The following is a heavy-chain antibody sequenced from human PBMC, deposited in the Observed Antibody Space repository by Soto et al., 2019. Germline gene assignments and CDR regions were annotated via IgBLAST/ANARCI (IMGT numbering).Heavy chain of an antibody. CDR3: ARAGGYSYGYNVY. V-gene: IGHV4-30-4*01. CDR1: GGSISSGDYY. Sequence: QVQLQESGPGLVKPSQTLSLTCTVSGGSISSGDYYWSWIRQPPGKGLEWIGYIYYSGSTYYNPSLKSRVTISVDTSRNQFSLKLSSVTAADTAVYYCARAGGYSYGYNVYWGQGTLVTVSS. CDR2: IYYSGST. D-gene: IGHD5-18*01. J-gene: IGHJ4*02.